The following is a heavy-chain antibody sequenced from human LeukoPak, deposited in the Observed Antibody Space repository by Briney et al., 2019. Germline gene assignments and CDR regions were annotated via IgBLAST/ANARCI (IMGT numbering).Heavy chain of an antibody. CDR2: INQDGSEK. CDR3: ARVGDSYYYYYMDV. D-gene: IGHD3-10*01. V-gene: IGHV3-7*01. J-gene: IGHJ6*03. Sequence: SGGSLRLSCAASGFTFSNYWMSWVRQAPGKGLEWVANINQDGSEKYYVDSVKGRFTISRDNAKNSLYLQMNSLRAEDTAVYYCARVGDSYYYYYMDVWGKGTTVTVSS. CDR1: GFTFSNYW.